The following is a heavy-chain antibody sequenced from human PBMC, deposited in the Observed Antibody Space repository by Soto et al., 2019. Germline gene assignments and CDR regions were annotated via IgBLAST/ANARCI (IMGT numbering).Heavy chain of an antibody. CDR1: GYIFTAYS. J-gene: IGHJ4*02. D-gene: IGHD6-19*01. CDR3: AREASAVISLDY. Sequence: GASVKVSCKASGYIFTAYSMHWVRQAPGQGLEWVGWLNPNSGDTIYAQKFQGRVTLTGDTSIRTAYMELYSLASEDTAAYYCAREASAVISLDYWGQGTQVTVSS. CDR2: LNPNSGDT. V-gene: IGHV1-2*02.